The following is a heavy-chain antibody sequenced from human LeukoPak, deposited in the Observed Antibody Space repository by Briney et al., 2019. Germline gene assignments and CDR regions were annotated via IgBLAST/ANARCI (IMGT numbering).Heavy chain of an antibody. CDR2: IYYSGST. Sequence: SETLSLTCTVSGGSISSGDYYWSWIRQPPGKGLEWIGYIYYSGSTYYNPSLKSRVTISVDTSKNQFSLKLSSVTAADTAVYHCARGGGGSRLGADGPGAIDYWGQGTLVTVSS. D-gene: IGHD2-15*01. CDR1: GGSISSGDYY. V-gene: IGHV4-30-4*01. CDR3: ARGGGGSRLGADGPGAIDY. J-gene: IGHJ4*02.